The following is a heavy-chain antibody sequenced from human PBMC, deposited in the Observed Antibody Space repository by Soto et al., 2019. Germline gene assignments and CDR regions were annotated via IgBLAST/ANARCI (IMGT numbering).Heavy chain of an antibody. V-gene: IGHV5-51*01. CDR1: GYSFTSYW. Sequence: GESLKISCKGYGYSFTSYWIGWVRQMPGKGLEWMGIIYPGDSDTRYSPSFQGQVTISADKSISTAYLQWSSLKASDTAMYYCASGHSSSWDYFDYWGQGTLVTVSS. D-gene: IGHD6-13*01. J-gene: IGHJ4*02. CDR3: ASGHSSSWDYFDY. CDR2: IYPGDSDT.